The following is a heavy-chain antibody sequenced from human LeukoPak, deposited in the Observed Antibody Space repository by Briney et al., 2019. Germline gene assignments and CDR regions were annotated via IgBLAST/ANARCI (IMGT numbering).Heavy chain of an antibody. D-gene: IGHD3-3*01. CDR1: GFTFSTHG. CDR3: ARDRSGDDDFWSGYTNYFDP. V-gene: IGHV3-23*01. J-gene: IGHJ5*02. CDR2: ISGSGGST. Sequence: GGTLRLSCAASGFTFSTHGMSWVRQAPGKGLEWVSAISGSGGSTYCADSVKGRFTISRDNAKNSLYLQMNSLRAEDTAVYYCARDRSGDDDFWSGYTNYFDPWGQGTLVTVSS.